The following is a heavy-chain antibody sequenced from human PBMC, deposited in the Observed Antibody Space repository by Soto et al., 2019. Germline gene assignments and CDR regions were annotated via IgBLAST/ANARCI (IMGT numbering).Heavy chain of an antibody. V-gene: IGHV3-20*04. J-gene: IGHJ4*02. CDR1: GFSFDDYA. CDR2: ISWNAGTI. Sequence: PGGSLRLSCTVSGFSFDDYAMSWVRQAPGKGLEWVSGISWNAGTITYADSVKGRFTISRDNAKNSLYLQMNSLRAEDTALYYCARDPGVPYASGNPAYFDSWGQGSLVTVSS. D-gene: IGHD3-10*01. CDR3: ARDPGVPYASGNPAYFDS.